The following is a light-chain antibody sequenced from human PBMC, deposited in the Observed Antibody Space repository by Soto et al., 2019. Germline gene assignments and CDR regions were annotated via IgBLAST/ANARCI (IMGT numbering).Light chain of an antibody. CDR2: EVS. J-gene: IGLJ1*01. Sequence: QSVLTQPASVSGSPGQSITISCAGTSSDIGGYNYVSWYQQHPGKAPKVMIYEVSNRPSGVSNRFSGSKSGNTASLTISGLQAEDEAVYYCSSFTSSSTLYVFGSGTKVTVL. V-gene: IGLV2-14*01. CDR1: SSDIGGYNY. CDR3: SSFTSSSTLYV.